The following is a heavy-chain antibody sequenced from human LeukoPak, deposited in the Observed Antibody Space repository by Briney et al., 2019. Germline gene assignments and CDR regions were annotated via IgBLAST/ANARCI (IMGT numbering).Heavy chain of an antibody. D-gene: IGHD6-19*01. CDR3: ARSSGWYAYYFDS. J-gene: IGHJ4*02. V-gene: IGHV4-39*01. Sequence: SGTLSLTCTVSGGSISSSSDYWGWIRQPPGRGLEWIGSIYYSGSSYYNPSLRSRVTMSVDTSKNQFSLKLSSVTAADTAVYYCARSSGWYAYYFDSWGQGTLVTVST. CDR2: IYYSGSS. CDR1: GGSISSSSDY.